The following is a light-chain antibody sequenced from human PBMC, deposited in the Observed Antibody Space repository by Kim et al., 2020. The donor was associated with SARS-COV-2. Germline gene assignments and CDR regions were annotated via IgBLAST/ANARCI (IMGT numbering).Light chain of an antibody. V-gene: IGKV1-17*03. CDR3: LHHNNYPLT. CDR2: AAS. CDR1: QSISNH. J-gene: IGKJ4*01. Sequence: ASVGDRVTITCRASQSISNHLAWCQQKPGKVPKPLIYAASSLQSGVPSRCSGSRSGTEFTLTISSLQPEDSATYYCLHHNNYPLTFGGGTKVDIK.